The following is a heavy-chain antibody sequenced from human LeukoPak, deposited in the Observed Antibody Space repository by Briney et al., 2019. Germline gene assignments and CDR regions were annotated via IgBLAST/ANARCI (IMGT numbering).Heavy chain of an antibody. V-gene: IGHV3-23*01. CDR2: ISGSGGST. Sequence: PGGSLRLSCAASGFIFSSYAMSWVRQAPGKGLEWVSAISGSGGSTYYADSVKGRFTISRDNSKNTLYLQMNSLRAEDTAVYYCAKDNIVVVPAAGGFDYWGQGTLVTVSS. J-gene: IGHJ4*02. CDR3: AKDNIVVVPAAGGFDY. CDR1: GFIFSSYA. D-gene: IGHD2-2*01.